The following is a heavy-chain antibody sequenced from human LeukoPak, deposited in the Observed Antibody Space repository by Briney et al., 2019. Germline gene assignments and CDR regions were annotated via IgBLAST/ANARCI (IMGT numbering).Heavy chain of an antibody. D-gene: IGHD3-22*01. Sequence: PGGSLRLSCAASGFTFSSYEMNWVRQAPGKGLEWVSYISSSGSTIYYADSVKGRFTISRDNAKNSLYLQMNSLRAEDTAVYYCARAITDYYDSSGYYFDYWAREPWSPSPQ. CDR2: ISSSGSTI. CDR1: GFTFSSYE. V-gene: IGHV3-48*03. CDR3: ARAITDYYDSSGYYFDY. J-gene: IGHJ4*02.